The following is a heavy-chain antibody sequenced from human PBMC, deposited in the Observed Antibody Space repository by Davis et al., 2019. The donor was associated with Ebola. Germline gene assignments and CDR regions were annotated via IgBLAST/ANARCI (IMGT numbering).Heavy chain of an antibody. V-gene: IGHV5-51*01. CDR2: IYPGDSDT. Sequence: GESLKISCQASGYSFSNYWIGWVRQMPGKGLEWMGIIYPGDSDTRYSPSFQGHVTISADKSISTAYLQWSSLKAPDTAIYYCARRDNSAYFYFDQWGQGTRVTVSS. J-gene: IGHJ4*02. CDR3: ARRDNSAYFYFDQ. CDR1: GYSFSNYW. D-gene: IGHD3-22*01.